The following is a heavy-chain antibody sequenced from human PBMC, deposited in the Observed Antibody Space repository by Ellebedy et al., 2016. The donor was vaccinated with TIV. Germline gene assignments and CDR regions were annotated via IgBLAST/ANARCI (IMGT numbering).Heavy chain of an antibody. Sequence: ASVKVSCKVSGHTLMELSMHWVRQAPGQGLEWMGIINPSGGSTSYAQKFQGRVTMTRDTSTSTAYMELSRLRSDDTAVYYCARVHLFGWNDKGLDPWGQGTLVTVSS. CDR3: ARVHLFGWNDKGLDP. V-gene: IGHV1-46*01. J-gene: IGHJ5*02. D-gene: IGHD1-1*01. CDR2: INPSGGST. CDR1: GHTLMELS.